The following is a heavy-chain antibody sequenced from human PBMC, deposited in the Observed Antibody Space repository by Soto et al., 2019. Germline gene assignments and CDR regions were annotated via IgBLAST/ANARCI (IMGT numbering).Heavy chain of an antibody. CDR1: GYTFTSYY. J-gene: IGHJ3*02. D-gene: IGHD6-19*01. CDR3: ASAPTYSSRSGWLGAFDI. CDR2: INPSGGST. Sequence: ASVKVSCKASGYTFTSYYMHWVRQAPGQGLEWMRIINPSGGSTSYAQKFQGRVTMTRDTSTSTVYMELNSLRAEDTAVYYCASAPTYSSRSGWLGAFDIWGQGTMVTVSS. V-gene: IGHV1-46*01.